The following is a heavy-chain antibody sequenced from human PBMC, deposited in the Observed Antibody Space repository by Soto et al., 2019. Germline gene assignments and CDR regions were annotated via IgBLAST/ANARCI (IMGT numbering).Heavy chain of an antibody. J-gene: IGHJ4*02. Sequence: GGSLRLSCAASGFTVSSNYMSWVRQAPGKGLEWVSVIYSGGSTFYADSVKDRFTISRDNSKNTLSLQMNSLRVEDTAVYYCARAQGCTWGQGTLVTVSS. D-gene: IGHD2-8*01. V-gene: IGHV3-53*01. CDR3: ARAQGCT. CDR1: GFTVSSNY. CDR2: IYSGGST.